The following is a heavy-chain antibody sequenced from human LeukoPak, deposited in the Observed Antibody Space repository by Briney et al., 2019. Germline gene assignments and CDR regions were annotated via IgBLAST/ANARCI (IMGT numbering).Heavy chain of an antibody. V-gene: IGHV4-61*05. D-gene: IGHD4-11*01. CDR1: GGSISSSSYY. CDR2: IYYSGST. CDR3: ARLPDYPYYFDY. J-gene: IGHJ4*02. Sequence: SETLSLTCTVSGGSISSSSYYWGWIRQPPGKGLEWIGYIYYSGSTNYNPSLKSRVTISVDTSKNQFSLKLSSVTAADTAVYYCARLPDYPYYFDYWGQGTLVTVSS.